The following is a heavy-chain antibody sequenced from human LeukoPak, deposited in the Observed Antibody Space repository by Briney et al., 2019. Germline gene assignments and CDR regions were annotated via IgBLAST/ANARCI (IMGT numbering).Heavy chain of an antibody. V-gene: IGHV4-38-2*02. CDR1: GYSISSGYY. CDR2: ISHSGST. CDR3: ARLRRSRLAEFDY. D-gene: IGHD3-3*02. J-gene: IGHJ4*02. Sequence: SETLSLTCTVSGYSISSGYYWGWIRQPPGKGLKWIGSISHSGSTYYNPSLKSRVTISVDTSKNRFSLKLSSLTAADTAVYYCARLRRSRLAEFDYWGQGTLVTVSS.